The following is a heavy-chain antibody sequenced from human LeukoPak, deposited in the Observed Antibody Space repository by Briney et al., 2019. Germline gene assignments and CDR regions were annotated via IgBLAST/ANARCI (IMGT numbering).Heavy chain of an antibody. J-gene: IGHJ6*02. V-gene: IGHV4-59*02. Sequence: KPSETLSLTFTVSGGSVNNYYWNWIRPPPGKGLEWLGYIYYTGSTNYNPSLKSRVTISADTSKNQFSLRLTSVTAADTAVYYCARDLVTSSGRTYGMDIWGQGTTVTVSS. CDR3: ARDLVTSSGRTYGMDI. CDR1: GGSVNNYY. D-gene: IGHD3-10*01. CDR2: IYYTGST.